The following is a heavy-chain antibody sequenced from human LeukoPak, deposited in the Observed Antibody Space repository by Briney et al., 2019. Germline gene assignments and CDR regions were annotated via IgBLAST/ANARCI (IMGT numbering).Heavy chain of an antibody. Sequence: RWASVKVSCKASGYTFTSYGISWVRQAPGQGLEWMGWISAYNGNTNYAQKLQGRATMTTDTSTSTAYMELRSLRSDDTAVYYCARDSGLYCSGGSCYPPADYWGQGTLVTVSS. J-gene: IGHJ4*02. CDR1: GYTFTSYG. V-gene: IGHV1-18*01. CDR3: ARDSGLYCSGGSCYPPADY. D-gene: IGHD2-15*01. CDR2: ISAYNGNT.